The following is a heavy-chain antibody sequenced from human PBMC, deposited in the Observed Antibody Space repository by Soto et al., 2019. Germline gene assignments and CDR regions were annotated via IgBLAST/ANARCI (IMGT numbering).Heavy chain of an antibody. CDR3: ARDRLTATTYWFDP. Sequence: PSETLSLTCVVSGYSIGSGYYWGWIRQPPGKGLEWIGSIFHGGSTYYNPSLKSRVTISVDTSKNQFSLNLSSVTAADTALYYCARDRLTATTYWFDPWGQGTLVTVSS. J-gene: IGHJ5*02. D-gene: IGHD1-7*01. CDR1: GYSIGSGYY. V-gene: IGHV4-38-2*02. CDR2: IFHGGST.